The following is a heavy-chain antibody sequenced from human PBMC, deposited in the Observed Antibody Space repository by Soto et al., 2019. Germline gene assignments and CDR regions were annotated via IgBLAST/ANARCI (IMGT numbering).Heavy chain of an antibody. CDR1: GFSFNNYA. Sequence: PGGSLRLSCAASGFSFNNYAMSWVRQAPGRGLEWVSAIRGSGDSTYYADSVKGRFTISRDNSKYTLYLQMNSLRAEDTAVYYCAKIGSVEQPAVCDPGMDVWGQGTTVTVSS. CDR2: IRGSGDST. J-gene: IGHJ6*02. CDR3: AKIGSVEQPAVCDPGMDV. D-gene: IGHD1-1*01. V-gene: IGHV3-23*01.